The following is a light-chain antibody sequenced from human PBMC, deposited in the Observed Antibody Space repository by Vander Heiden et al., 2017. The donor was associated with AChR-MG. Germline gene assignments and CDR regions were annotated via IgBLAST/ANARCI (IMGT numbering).Light chain of an antibody. V-gene: IGLV3-21*02. CDR2: ADS. Sequence: SYVLTQSPSVSVAPGQTATIACGGDNIGSYSVHWYQQKPGQAPVLVVIADSGRPSGIPERFSGSNSGDTATLTITRVEAGDDADYYCQLWDSKSDHWVFGGGTKLTVL. CDR3: QLWDSKSDHWV. CDR1: NIGSYS. J-gene: IGLJ3*02.